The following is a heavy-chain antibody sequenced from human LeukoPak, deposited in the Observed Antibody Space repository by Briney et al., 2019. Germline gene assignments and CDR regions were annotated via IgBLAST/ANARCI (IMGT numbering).Heavy chain of an antibody. V-gene: IGHV3-7*01. J-gene: IGHJ6*03. CDR3: ARAPLANYYYYYMDV. CDR2: IKQDGSEK. Sequence: GGSLGLSCAASGFTFSSYWMSWVRQAPGKGLEWVANIKQDGSEKYYVDSVKGRFTISRDNAKNSLYLQMNSLRAEDTAVYYCARAPLANYYYYYMDVWGKGTTVTVSS. D-gene: IGHD3-3*02. CDR1: GFTFSSYW.